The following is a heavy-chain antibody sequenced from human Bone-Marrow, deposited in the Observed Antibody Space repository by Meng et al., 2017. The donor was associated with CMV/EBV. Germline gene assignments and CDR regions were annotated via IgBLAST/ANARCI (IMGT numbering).Heavy chain of an antibody. J-gene: IGHJ4*02. Sequence: GGSLRLSCTASGFTFSSYHMNWVRQAPGKGLEWVAVISYDGSNKYYADSVKGRFTISRDNSKNTLYLQMNSLRAEDTAVYYCASDAGDFNPFDYWGQGTLVTVSS. CDR1: GFTFSSYH. CDR2: ISYDGSNK. V-gene: IGHV3-30-3*01. D-gene: IGHD1-26*01. CDR3: ASDAGDFNPFDY.